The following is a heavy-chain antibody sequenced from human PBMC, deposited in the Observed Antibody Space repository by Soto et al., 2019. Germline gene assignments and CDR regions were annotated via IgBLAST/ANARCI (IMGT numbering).Heavy chain of an antibody. J-gene: IGHJ5*02. Sequence: SDTLSLTCVVYGGSFSGYNWSWIRQRPRTGMEWIGGINHSGSTNYNPSLKSRVTISVDTSKNQFSLKLSSVTAADTAVYYCAIALRITIFKFNWLDXWGQETLVTVSS. CDR1: GGSFSGYN. CDR2: INHSGST. CDR3: AIALRITIFKFNWLDX. V-gene: IGHV4-34*01. D-gene: IGHD3-3*01.